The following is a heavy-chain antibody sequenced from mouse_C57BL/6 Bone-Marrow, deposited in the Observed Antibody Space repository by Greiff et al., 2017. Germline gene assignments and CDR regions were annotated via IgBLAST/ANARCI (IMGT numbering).Heavy chain of an antibody. V-gene: IGHV3-6*01. CDR3: ARRNYGSRNWYFDV. J-gene: IGHJ1*03. CDR1: GYSITSGYY. D-gene: IGHD1-1*01. Sequence: EVKLMESGPGLVKPSQSLSLTCSVTGYSITSGYYWNWLRQFPGNKLEWMGYISYDGSNNYNPSLKNRISITRDTSKNQFFLKLNSVTTEDTATYYCARRNYGSRNWYFDVWGTETTVTVSS. CDR2: ISYDGSN.